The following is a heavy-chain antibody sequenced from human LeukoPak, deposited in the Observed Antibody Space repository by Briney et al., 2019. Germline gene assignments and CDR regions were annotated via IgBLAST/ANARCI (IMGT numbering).Heavy chain of an antibody. D-gene: IGHD1-1*01. J-gene: IGHJ3*02. Sequence: ASVKVSCKASGYTFTNDYMHWVRQAPGQGLEWMGWIKPNIGDTNYAQKFQGRVTMTRDTSISTVYMELSRLRSDDTAFYYCARDGNFDIWGQGTMVTVSS. CDR2: IKPNIGDT. CDR3: ARDGNFDI. CDR1: GYTFTNDY. V-gene: IGHV1-2*02.